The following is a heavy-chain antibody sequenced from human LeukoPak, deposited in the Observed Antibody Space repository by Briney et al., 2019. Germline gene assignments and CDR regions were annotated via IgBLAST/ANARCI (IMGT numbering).Heavy chain of an antibody. V-gene: IGHV4-59*01. CDR3: ARVRVAAAVRGAFDI. CDR2: IYYSGST. J-gene: IGHJ3*02. D-gene: IGHD6-13*01. CDR1: GGSISSYY. Sequence: PSETLSLTCAVSGGSISSYYWSWIRQPPGKGLEWIGYIYYSGSTNYNPSLKSRVTISVDTSKNQFSLKLSSVTAADTAVYYCARVRVAAAVRGAFDIWGQGTMVTVSS.